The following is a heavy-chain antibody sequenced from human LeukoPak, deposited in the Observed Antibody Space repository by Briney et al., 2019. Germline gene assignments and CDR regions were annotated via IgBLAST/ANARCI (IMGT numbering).Heavy chain of an antibody. J-gene: IGHJ6*03. CDR1: GFTFSSYA. V-gene: IGHV3-23*01. Sequence: PGGSLRLSRAASGFTFSSYAMSWVRQAPGKGLEWVSAISGSGGSTYYADSVKGRFTISRDNSKNTLYLQMNSLRAEDTAVYYCAKYQEYDSSGYYYYYYYMDVWDKGTTVTVSS. D-gene: IGHD3-22*01. CDR3: AKYQEYDSSGYYYYYYYMDV. CDR2: ISGSGGST.